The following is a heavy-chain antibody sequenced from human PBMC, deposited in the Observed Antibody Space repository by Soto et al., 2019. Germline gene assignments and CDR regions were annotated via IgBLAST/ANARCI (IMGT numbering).Heavy chain of an antibody. CDR1: GFIFNAYA. V-gene: IGHV3-23*01. J-gene: IGHJ4*02. Sequence: GGSLRLSCAASGFIFNAYAMTWVRQAPGKGLEWVSAIGGSGGNTYYAASVKGRFTISRDNSKDTVDLEMNRLRVDDTAVYFCARVASDYINYDDHWGQGILVTVSS. D-gene: IGHD4-4*01. CDR3: ARVASDYINYDDH. CDR2: IGGSGGNT.